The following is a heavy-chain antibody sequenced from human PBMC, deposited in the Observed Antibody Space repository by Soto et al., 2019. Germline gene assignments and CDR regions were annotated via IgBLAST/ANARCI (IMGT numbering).Heavy chain of an antibody. J-gene: IGHJ4*02. CDR2: ISAYNGNT. CDR1: GYTFTSYG. CDR3: ARDLGPGIAAAADY. Sequence: ASVKVSCKASGYTFTSYGISWVRQAPGQGLEWMEWISAYNGNTNYAQKLQGRVTMTTDTSTSTAYMELRSLRSDDTAVCYCARDLGPGIAAAADYWGQGTLVTVSS. D-gene: IGHD6-13*01. V-gene: IGHV1-18*01.